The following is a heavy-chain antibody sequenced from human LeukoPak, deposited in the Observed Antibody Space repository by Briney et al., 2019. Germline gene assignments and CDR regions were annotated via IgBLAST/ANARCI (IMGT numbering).Heavy chain of an antibody. J-gene: IGHJ3*02. CDR1: GGSISSYY. V-gene: IGHV4-59*12. CDR3: ARMQPRGAFDI. Sequence: PSETLSLTCTVSGGSISSYYWSWIRQPPGKGLEWIGYIYYSGSTNYNPSLKSRVTISVDTSKNQFSLKLSSVTAADTAVYYCARMQPRGAFDIWGQGTMVTVSS. D-gene: IGHD6-13*01. CDR2: IYYSGST.